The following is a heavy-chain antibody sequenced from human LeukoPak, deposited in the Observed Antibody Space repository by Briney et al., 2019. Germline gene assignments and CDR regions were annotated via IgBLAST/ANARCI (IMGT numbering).Heavy chain of an antibody. CDR1: GYTFTGYY. CDR3: ARLEIGEMATISYFDY. Sequence: VASVKVSCKASGYTFTGYYMHWVRQAPGQGLEWMGWINPNSGGTNYAQKFQGRVTMTRDTSISTAYMELSRLRSDDTAVYYCARLEIGEMATISYFDYWGQGTLVTVSS. V-gene: IGHV1-2*02. D-gene: IGHD5-12*01. J-gene: IGHJ4*02. CDR2: INPNSGGT.